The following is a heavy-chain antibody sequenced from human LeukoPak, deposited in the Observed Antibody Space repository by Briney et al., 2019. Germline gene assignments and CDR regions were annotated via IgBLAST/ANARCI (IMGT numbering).Heavy chain of an antibody. CDR2: ISSSSSYT. V-gene: IGHV3-11*06. CDR1: GFTFSDYY. Sequence: GGSLRLSCAASGFTFSDYYMSWIRQAPGKGLEWLSYISSSSSYTNYADSVKGRFTISRDNAKNSLYLQMNSLRAEDTAVYYCARGPEDYGDYDGLIDYWGQGTLVTVSS. J-gene: IGHJ4*02. D-gene: IGHD4-17*01. CDR3: ARGPEDYGDYDGLIDY.